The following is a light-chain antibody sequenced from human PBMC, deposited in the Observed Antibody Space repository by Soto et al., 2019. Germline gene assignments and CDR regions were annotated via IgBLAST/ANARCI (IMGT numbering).Light chain of an antibody. Sequence: DIQMTQSPSSLSASVGDRVTIICRASQSISSYLNWYQQKPGKAPKLLIYAASSLQSGVPSRFSGSGSGTDFTLTISSLQPEDFATYYCQQSYRTPPLTFGGGTKVEIK. CDR1: QSISSY. CDR2: AAS. V-gene: IGKV1-39*01. J-gene: IGKJ4*01. CDR3: QQSYRTPPLT.